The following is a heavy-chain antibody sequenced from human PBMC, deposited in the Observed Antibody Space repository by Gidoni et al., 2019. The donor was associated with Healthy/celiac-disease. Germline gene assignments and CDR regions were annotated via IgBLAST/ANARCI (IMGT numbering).Heavy chain of an antibody. Sequence: QLQLQESGSGLVKPSQTLSLTCAVSGGSISSGGYSWSWIRQPPGKGLEWIGYIYHSGSTYYNPSLKSRVTISVDRSKNQFSLKLSSVTAADTAVYYCARVCYGEGANWFDPWGQGTLVTVSS. J-gene: IGHJ5*02. CDR2: IYHSGST. D-gene: IGHD2-15*01. CDR3: ARVCYGEGANWFDP. V-gene: IGHV4-30-2*01. CDR1: GGSISSGGYS.